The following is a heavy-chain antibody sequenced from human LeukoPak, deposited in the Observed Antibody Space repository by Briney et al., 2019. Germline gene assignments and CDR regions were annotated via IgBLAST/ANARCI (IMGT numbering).Heavy chain of an antibody. V-gene: IGHV3-23*01. Sequence: PGGSLRLSCAASGFNFSSHWMHWVRQAPGKGLEWVSGISGSGDNTLYADSVKGRFTISRDNSKNTLYLEMNSLRAEDTAIYYCAKMKGHPLPKYYMDVWGQGTTVTVSS. CDR2: ISGSGDNT. J-gene: IGHJ6*01. D-gene: IGHD1-26*01. CDR3: AKMKGHPLPKYYMDV. CDR1: GFNFSSHW.